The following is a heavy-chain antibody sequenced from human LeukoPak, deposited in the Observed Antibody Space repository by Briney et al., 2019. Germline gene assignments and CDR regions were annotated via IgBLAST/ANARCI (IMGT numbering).Heavy chain of an antibody. V-gene: IGHV4-39*01. CDR3: ARVGYSGSLYDAFDI. CDR1: GGSISSSSYY. CDR2: IYYSGST. J-gene: IGHJ3*02. Sequence: PSETLSLTCTVSGGSISSSSYYWGWIRQPPGKGLEWIGSIYYSGSTYYNPSLKSRVTISVDTSKNQFSLKLSSVTAADTAVYYCARVGYSGSLYDAFDIWGQGTMVTVSS. D-gene: IGHD1-26*01.